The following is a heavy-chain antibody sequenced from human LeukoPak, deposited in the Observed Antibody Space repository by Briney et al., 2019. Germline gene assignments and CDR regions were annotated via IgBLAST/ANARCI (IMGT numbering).Heavy chain of an antibody. D-gene: IGHD2-21*01. Sequence: SETLSLTCTGSGGSISSSSLYWDWIRQPPGKGLEWIGTIYYTGSTYYNPSLKSRVTISVDTSKDQFSLKLSSVTAADTAVYYCAGLYCGGECYSGYFDYWGQGTLVTVSS. CDR3: AGLYCGGECYSGYFDY. J-gene: IGHJ4*02. V-gene: IGHV4-39*01. CDR1: GGSISSSSLY. CDR2: IYYTGST.